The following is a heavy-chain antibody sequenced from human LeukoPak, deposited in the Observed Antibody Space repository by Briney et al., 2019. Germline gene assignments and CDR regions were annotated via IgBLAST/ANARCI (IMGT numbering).Heavy chain of an antibody. D-gene: IGHD3-10*01. CDR1: GFTFSSYA. CDR2: ISGSGGST. V-gene: IGHV3-23*01. Sequence: GGSLRLSCAASGFTFSSYAMSWVRQAPGKGLEWVSAISGSGGSTYYADSVKGRFTISRANSKNTLYLQMNSLRAKDTAVYYCAKWGMVRGVTPNDYSGQGNRVTVSS. J-gene: IGHJ4*02. CDR3: AKWGMVRGVTPNDY.